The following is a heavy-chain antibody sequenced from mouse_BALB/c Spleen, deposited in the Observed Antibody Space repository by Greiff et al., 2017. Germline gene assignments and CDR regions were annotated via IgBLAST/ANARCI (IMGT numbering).Heavy chain of an antibody. J-gene: IGHJ4*01. CDR3: TRGYGSRGYAMDY. CDR1: GYTFTSYW. V-gene: IGHV1-5*01. D-gene: IGHD1-1*01. Sequence: EVQLQQSGTVLARPGASVKMSCKASGYTFTSYWMHWVKQRPGQGLEWIGAIYPGNSDTSYNQKFKGKAKLTAVTSTSTAYMELSSLTNEDSAVYYCTRGYGSRGYAMDYWGQGTSVTVSS. CDR2: IYPGNSDT.